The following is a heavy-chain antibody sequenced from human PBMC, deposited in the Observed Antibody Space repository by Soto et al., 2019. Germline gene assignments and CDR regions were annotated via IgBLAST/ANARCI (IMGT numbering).Heavy chain of an antibody. CDR1: GASISSDY. J-gene: IGHJ3*02. Sequence: PSETLSLTCTVSGASISSDYWSWIRQPPGKWLEGIGYVYYSGSTNYNPSLKTPVHISVATSKSQFSLKLCSVTGALRLVYYCAGDIGGYYCDRSGPVNAYDIWGQGXMVTVSS. CDR3: AGDIGGYYCDRSGPVNAYDI. V-gene: IGHV4-59*01. D-gene: IGHD3-22*01. CDR2: VYYSGST.